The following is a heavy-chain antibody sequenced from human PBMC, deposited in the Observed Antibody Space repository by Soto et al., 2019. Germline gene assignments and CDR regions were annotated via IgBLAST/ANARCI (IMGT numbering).Heavy chain of an antibody. J-gene: IGHJ5*02. D-gene: IGHD1-26*01. CDR2: TYYRSKWYH. CDR3: ARSPPVIGANWFDP. Sequence: QVQLQQSGPGLVKPSQTLSLTCAISGDSVSSDSAAWNWIRQSPSRGLEWLGRTYYRSKWYHDYPVSVKSRITINPDTATNQFSLQLNSVTPEDTAVYYCARSPPVIGANWFDPWGQGTLVTVSS. V-gene: IGHV6-1*01. CDR1: GDSVSSDSAA.